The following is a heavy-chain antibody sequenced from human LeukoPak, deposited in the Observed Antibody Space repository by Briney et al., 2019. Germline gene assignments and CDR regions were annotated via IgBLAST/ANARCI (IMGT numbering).Heavy chain of an antibody. Sequence: GGSLRLSCAASGFTFSSYAMSWVRQAPGKGLEWVSAISGSGGSTYYADSVKGRFTISRDNSKNTLYLQMNSLRAEDTAVYYCAKGITIFGVVFPNWFDPWGQGTLVTVSS. CDR1: GFTFSSYA. CDR3: AKGITIFGVVFPNWFDP. CDR2: ISGSGGST. J-gene: IGHJ5*02. V-gene: IGHV3-23*01. D-gene: IGHD3-3*01.